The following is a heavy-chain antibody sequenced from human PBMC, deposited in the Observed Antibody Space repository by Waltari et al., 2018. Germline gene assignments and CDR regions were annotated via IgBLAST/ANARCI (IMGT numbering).Heavy chain of an antibody. Sequence: QVQLVESGGGVVQPGRSLRLSCAASGFTFSSYGMHWVRQAPGKGLEWVAVIWYDGRNKYYADSVKGRFTISRDNSKNTLYLQMNSLRAEDTAVYYCARLPSIAGDTIFDYYMDVWGKGTTVTVSS. J-gene: IGHJ6*03. V-gene: IGHV3-33*01. CDR3: ARLPSIAGDTIFDYYMDV. CDR2: IWYDGRNK. CDR1: GFTFSSYG. D-gene: IGHD3-3*01.